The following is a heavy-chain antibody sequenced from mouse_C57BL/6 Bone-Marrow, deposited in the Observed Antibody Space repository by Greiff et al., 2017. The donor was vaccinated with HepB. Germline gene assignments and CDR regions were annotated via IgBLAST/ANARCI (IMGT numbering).Heavy chain of an antibody. Sequence: VQLQQSGAELVRPGTSVKVSCKASGYAFTNYLIEWVKQRPGQGLVWIGVINPGSGGTNYNETFKGKATLTADKSSSTAYMQLSSLTSEDSAVYFCARSAYYYGSSPPYWYFDVWGTGTTVTVSS. CDR1: GYAFTNYL. CDR2: INPGSGGT. CDR3: ARSAYYYGSSPPYWYFDV. V-gene: IGHV1-54*01. J-gene: IGHJ1*03. D-gene: IGHD1-1*01.